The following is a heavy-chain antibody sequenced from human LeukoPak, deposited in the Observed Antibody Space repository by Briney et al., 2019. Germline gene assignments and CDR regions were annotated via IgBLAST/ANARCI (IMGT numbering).Heavy chain of an antibody. D-gene: IGHD3-16*01. J-gene: IGHJ4*02. CDR3: AKGPWNYGPPRGY. V-gene: IGHV3-30*18. CDR2: ISYDGSSK. Sequence: PGRSLRLSCAASGFTFSSYGMHWVRQAPGKGLEWVAVISYDGSSKYYADSVKGRFTISRDNSKNTLYLQMNSLRAEDTAVYYCAKGPWNYGPPRGYWGQGTLVTVSS. CDR1: GFTFSSYG.